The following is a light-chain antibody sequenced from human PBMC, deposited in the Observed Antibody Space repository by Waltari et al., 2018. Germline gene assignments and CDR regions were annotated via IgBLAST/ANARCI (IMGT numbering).Light chain of an antibody. CDR3: QQGYNTPLT. J-gene: IGKJ4*01. CDR1: QDISSW. Sequence: DIQMTQSPSSLSASVGDKVTITCRASQDISSWLAWYQQKPGKAPKVLIYTATSLESGVPSRFSGSGSGTDYTLIISSLQPEDFATYYCQQGYNTPLTFGGGTKVEIK. CDR2: TAT. V-gene: IGKV1-12*01.